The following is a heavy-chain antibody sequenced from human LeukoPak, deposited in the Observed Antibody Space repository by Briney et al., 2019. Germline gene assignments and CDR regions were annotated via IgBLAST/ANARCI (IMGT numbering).Heavy chain of an antibody. J-gene: IGHJ6*04. D-gene: IGHD3-10*01. Sequence: GGSLRLSCAASGFTFSSYEMNWVRQAPGKGLEWVSYISSSGSTIYYADSVKGRFTISRDNPKNSLYLQMNSLRAEDTAVYYCARDPGSGSYYPPGYYYGMDVWGKGTTVTVSS. V-gene: IGHV3-48*03. CDR1: GFTFSSYE. CDR2: ISSSGSTI. CDR3: ARDPGSGSYYPPGYYYGMDV.